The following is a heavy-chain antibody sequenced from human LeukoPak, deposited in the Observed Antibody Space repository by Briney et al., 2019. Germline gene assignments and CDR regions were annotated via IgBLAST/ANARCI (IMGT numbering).Heavy chain of an antibody. D-gene: IGHD3-10*01. V-gene: IGHV3-30*02. CDR3: ARVETTYYYGSATPYSPY. CDR2: IRYDGSNT. Sequence: PGGSLRLSCEASGFTLSSYGMHWVRQAPGKGPEWVAFIRYDGSNTYYADSVKGRFTISRDNSKNTLYLQMKSLKVEDTSVYYCARVETTYYYGSATPYSPYWGQGSLVTVSS. J-gene: IGHJ4*02. CDR1: GFTLSSYG.